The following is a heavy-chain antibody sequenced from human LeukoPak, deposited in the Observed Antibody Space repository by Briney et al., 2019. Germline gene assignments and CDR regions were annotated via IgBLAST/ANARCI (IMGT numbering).Heavy chain of an antibody. D-gene: IGHD3-22*01. Sequence: ASVKVSCKASGYTFTSYYMHWVRQAPGQGLEWMGWINPNSGGTNYAQKFQGRVTMTRDTSISTAYMELSRLRSDDTAVYYCARDRYDSSGTLDYWGQGTLVTVSS. J-gene: IGHJ4*02. V-gene: IGHV1-2*02. CDR3: ARDRYDSSGTLDY. CDR2: INPNSGGT. CDR1: GYTFTSYY.